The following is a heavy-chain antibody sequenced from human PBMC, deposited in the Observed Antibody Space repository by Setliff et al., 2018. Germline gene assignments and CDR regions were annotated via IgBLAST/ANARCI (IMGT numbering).Heavy chain of an antibody. Sequence: SETLSLTCTVSGGSISSHYWSWIRQPPGKGLEWIGYIYYSGSTNYNPSLKSRVTISVDTSKNQFSLKLSSVTAADTAVYYCASSGSGSYYNLDYWGQGTLVTVSS. D-gene: IGHD3-10*01. CDR2: IYYSGST. CDR3: ASSGSGSYYNLDY. J-gene: IGHJ4*02. CDR1: GGSISSHY. V-gene: IGHV4-59*08.